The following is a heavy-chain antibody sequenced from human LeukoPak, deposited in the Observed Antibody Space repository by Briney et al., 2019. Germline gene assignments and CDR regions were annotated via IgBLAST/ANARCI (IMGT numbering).Heavy chain of an antibody. D-gene: IGHD3-22*01. CDR2: ISGSGGST. CDR3: AKDSDYYDSSGPLDY. Sequence: GGSLRLSCAASGFTFSSYAMSWVRQAPGKGLEWVSAISGSGGSTYYADSVKGRFTISRDNAKNSLYLQMNSLRAEDTALYYCAKDSDYYDSSGPLDYWGQGTLVTVSS. J-gene: IGHJ4*02. V-gene: IGHV3-23*01. CDR1: GFTFSSYA.